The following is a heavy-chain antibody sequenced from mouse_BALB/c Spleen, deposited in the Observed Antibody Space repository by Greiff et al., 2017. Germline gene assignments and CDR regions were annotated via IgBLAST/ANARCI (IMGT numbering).Heavy chain of an antibody. D-gene: IGHD2-2*01. CDR3: ARHRGYDYWYFDV. CDR1: GFTFSSYG. Sequence: EVQGVESGGDLVKPGGSLKLSCAASGFTFSSYGMSWVRQTPDKRLEWVATISSGGSYTYYPDSVKGRFTISRDNAKNTLYLQMSSLKSEDTAMYYCARHRGYDYWYFDVWGAGTTVTVSS. V-gene: IGHV5-6*01. J-gene: IGHJ1*01. CDR2: ISSGGSYT.